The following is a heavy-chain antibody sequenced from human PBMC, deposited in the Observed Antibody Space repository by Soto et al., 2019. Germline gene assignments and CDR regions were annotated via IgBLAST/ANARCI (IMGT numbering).Heavy chain of an antibody. D-gene: IGHD4-4*01. Sequence: EVQLLESGGGLVQPGGSLRLSCAASGFTFSSYAMSWVRQAPGKGLEWVSGISGSGASTYYAGSVKGRCTISRDYSKNTLSLQVNSLRAEDTAVYYCAKVRSDYSNLDYWGQGTLVTVSS. J-gene: IGHJ4*02. CDR2: ISGSGAST. CDR3: AKVRSDYSNLDY. CDR1: GFTFSSYA. V-gene: IGHV3-23*01.